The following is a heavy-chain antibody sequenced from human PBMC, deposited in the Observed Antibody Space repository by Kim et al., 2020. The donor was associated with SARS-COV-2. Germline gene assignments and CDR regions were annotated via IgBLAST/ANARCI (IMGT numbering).Heavy chain of an antibody. V-gene: IGHV2-70*01. CDR3: SRFYSLAAAGTWTNCYYGMDV. D-gene: IGHD6-13*01. Sequence: SGPTLVNPTQTLTLTCTFSGFSLSTSGMCVSWIRQPPGKALEWLALIDWDDDKYYSTSLKTRLTISKDTSKNQVVLTMTNMDPVDTATYYCSRFYSLAAAGTWTNCYYGMDVWGQGTTVTVSS. CDR2: IDWDDDK. CDR1: GFSLSTSGMC. J-gene: IGHJ6*02.